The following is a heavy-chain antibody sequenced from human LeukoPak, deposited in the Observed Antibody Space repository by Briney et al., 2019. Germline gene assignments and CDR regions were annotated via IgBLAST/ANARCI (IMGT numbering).Heavy chain of an antibody. V-gene: IGHV3-48*04. J-gene: IGHJ6*03. CDR3: ARGDDSNDYYFYYYMDV. D-gene: IGHD4-11*01. CDR1: GFSFSSYS. CDR2: ISPSGSAI. Sequence: PGGSLRLSCAASGFSFSSYSFNWVRQAPGQGLEWLSYISPSGSAIYYADSVKGRFTISRDNAKNSLYLQMNSLRAEDTAVYYCARGDDSNDYYFYYYMDVWGNGTTVTVSS.